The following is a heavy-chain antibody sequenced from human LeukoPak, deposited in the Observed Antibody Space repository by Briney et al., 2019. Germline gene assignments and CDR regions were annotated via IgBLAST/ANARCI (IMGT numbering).Heavy chain of an antibody. CDR2: ISGSGGST. CDR3: AKRVHTSSWYAAFDY. Sequence: GGSLRLSCAVSGFTFGSYVMNWVRQAPGKGLEWVSDISGSGGSTYYADSVKGRFSISRDNSKNTLYLQMNSLRAEDTAVYYCAKRVHTSSWYAAFDYWGQGTLVTVSS. V-gene: IGHV3-23*01. D-gene: IGHD6-13*01. CDR1: GFTFGSYV. J-gene: IGHJ4*02.